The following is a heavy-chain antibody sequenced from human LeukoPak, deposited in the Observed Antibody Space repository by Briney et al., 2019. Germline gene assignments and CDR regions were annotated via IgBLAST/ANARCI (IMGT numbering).Heavy chain of an antibody. V-gene: IGHV3-33*01. D-gene: IGHD1-26*01. J-gene: IGHJ4*02. CDR3: ARDMSGDYFDY. CDR2: IWYDGSNK. CDR1: GFTFSSYG. Sequence: PGGSLRLSCAASGFTFSSYGMHWVRQAPGKGLEWVAVIWYDGSNKYYADSVKGRFTISRDNSKNTLYLQMNSLRAEDTAVYYCARDMSGDYFDYWGQGTLVTVSS.